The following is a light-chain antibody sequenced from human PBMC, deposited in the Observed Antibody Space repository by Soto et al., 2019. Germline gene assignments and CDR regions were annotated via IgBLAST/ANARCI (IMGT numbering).Light chain of an antibody. V-gene: IGLV2-14*03. J-gene: IGLJ1*01. CDR1: SSDVGGYNY. CDR2: DVS. Sequence: QSALTQPASVSGSPGQSIIISCTGTSSDVGGYNYVSWYQHHPGKAPKLMIYDVSNRPSGVSNRFSGSKSDNTASLTISGLQAEDEADYYCSSYTSISSYVFGTGTKLTVL. CDR3: SSYTSISSYV.